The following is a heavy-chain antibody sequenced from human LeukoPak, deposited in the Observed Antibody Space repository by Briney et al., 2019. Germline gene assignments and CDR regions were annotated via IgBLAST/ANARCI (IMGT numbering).Heavy chain of an antibody. CDR1: GFTFSSYE. Sequence: PGGSLRLSCAASGFTFSSYEMNWVRQAPGKGLEWVSYISSSGSTIYYADSVKGRFTISRDNAKNSLYLQMNSLRAEDTALYYCAKDIAHLAYCGGDCYSVLDYWGQGTLVTVSS. D-gene: IGHD2-21*02. CDR2: ISSSGSTI. V-gene: IGHV3-48*03. J-gene: IGHJ4*02. CDR3: AKDIAHLAYCGGDCYSVLDY.